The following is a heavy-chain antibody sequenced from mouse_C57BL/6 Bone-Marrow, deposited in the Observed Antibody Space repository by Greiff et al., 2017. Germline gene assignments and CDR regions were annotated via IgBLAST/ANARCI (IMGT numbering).Heavy chain of an antibody. Sequence: EVKLQQSGGGLVQPKGSLKLSCAASGFSFNTYAMNWVRQAPGKGLEWVARIRSKSNNYATYYADSVKDRFTISRDDSESMLYLQRNNLKTEDTAMYYCVRHEGHYGSNAWFAYWGQGTLVTVSA. CDR2: IRSKSNNYAT. CDR1: GFSFNTYA. CDR3: VRHEGHYGSNAWFAY. D-gene: IGHD1-1*01. V-gene: IGHV10-1*01. J-gene: IGHJ3*01.